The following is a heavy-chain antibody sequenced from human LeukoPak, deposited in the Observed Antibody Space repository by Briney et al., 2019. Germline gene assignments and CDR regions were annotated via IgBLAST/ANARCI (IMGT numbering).Heavy chain of an antibody. D-gene: IGHD4-17*01. CDR2: IRKKGYGETT. V-gene: IGHV3-49*03. J-gene: IGHJ4*02. Sequence: GGSLRLSCIASGFTFGDDAWSWFRQAPGKGLEFIAFIRKKGYGETTDYAASVRGRFTVSRDDAKSVAYLQMKSLKTEDTALYYCSRGLHDYGDSNYYFDQWGRGTLVIVSS. CDR3: SRGLHDYGDSNYYFDQ. CDR1: GFTFGDDA.